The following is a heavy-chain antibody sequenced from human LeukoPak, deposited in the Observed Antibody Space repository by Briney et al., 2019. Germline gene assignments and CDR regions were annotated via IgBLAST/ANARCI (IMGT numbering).Heavy chain of an antibody. Sequence: GGSLRLSCAASGLTFSSYSMNWVRQAPGKGLELVSSISSSSSYIYYADSVKGRFTISRDNAKNSLYLQMNSLRAEDTAVYYCAPLSFLEWLDAWGQGTLVTVSS. D-gene: IGHD3-3*01. CDR1: GLTFSSYS. J-gene: IGHJ4*02. CDR3: APLSFLEWLDA. V-gene: IGHV3-21*01. CDR2: ISSSSSYI.